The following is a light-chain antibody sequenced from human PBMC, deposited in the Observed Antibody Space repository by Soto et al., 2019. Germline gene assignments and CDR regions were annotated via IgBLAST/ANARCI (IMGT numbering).Light chain of an antibody. CDR3: SAFAGGGNPVL. Sequence: QSALTQPPSASGSLGQSVTISCTGTSSDVGGYNYVSWHQQHPGKAPKLMIYEVTKWPSGVPDRFSGSKSGNTASLTVSGLQAEDEDDYYCSAFAGGGNPVLFGGGTKLTV. CDR2: EVT. J-gene: IGLJ2*01. CDR1: SSDVGGYNY. V-gene: IGLV2-8*01.